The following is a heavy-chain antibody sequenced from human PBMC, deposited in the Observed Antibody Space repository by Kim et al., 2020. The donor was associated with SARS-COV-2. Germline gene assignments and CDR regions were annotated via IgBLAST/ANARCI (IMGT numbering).Heavy chain of an antibody. J-gene: IGHJ6*03. CDR2: MNPNSGNA. CDR3: ARPVSPTIFGVTYYYYMDF. V-gene: IGHV1-8*01. Sequence: ASVKVSCKASGYTFTSYDINWVRQATGQGLEWMGWMNPNSGNAGYAQKFQGRATMTRNTSISTAYMELSSLRSEDTAVYYCARPVSPTIFGVTYYYYMDFWGKGTTVTVSS. CDR1: GYTFTSYD. D-gene: IGHD3-3*01.